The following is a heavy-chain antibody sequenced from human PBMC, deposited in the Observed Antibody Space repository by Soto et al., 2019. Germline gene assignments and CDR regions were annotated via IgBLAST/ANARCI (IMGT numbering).Heavy chain of an antibody. D-gene: IGHD2-21*02. CDR3: EKGNDVTVIGAFDS. J-gene: IGHJ4*02. CDR2: ISSSGGGT. Sequence: EVQLLESGGGLVQPGGSLRLSCAAPGFIFSSYAMSWVRQAPGKGLEWVSGISSSGGGTYYADSVKGRFTISRDNSKNTLYLQMNSLRAEDTAAYYCEKGNDVTVIGAFDSWGQGTLVTVSS. V-gene: IGHV3-23*01. CDR1: GFIFSSYA.